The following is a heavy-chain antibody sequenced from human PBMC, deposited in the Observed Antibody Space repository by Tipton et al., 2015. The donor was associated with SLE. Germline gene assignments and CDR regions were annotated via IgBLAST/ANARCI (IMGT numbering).Heavy chain of an antibody. CDR2: SRNKANSYMP. V-gene: IGHV3-72*01. J-gene: IGHJ2*01. D-gene: IGHD1-26*01. Sequence: SLRLSCAASGFSFSDHYMDWVRQAPGKGLEWVGRSRNKANSYMPEYAAPVKGRFSISRDESQNLLLLQMNSLRAEDTAVYYCARDLVGRDWYFDLWGRGTLVTVSS. CDR3: ARDLVGRDWYFDL. CDR1: GFSFSDHY.